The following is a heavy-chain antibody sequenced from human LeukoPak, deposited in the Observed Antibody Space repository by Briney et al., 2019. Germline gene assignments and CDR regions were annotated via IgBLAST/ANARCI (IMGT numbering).Heavy chain of an antibody. CDR3: ARGKKYVASGVYWFDP. J-gene: IGHJ5*02. V-gene: IGHV1-8*01. Sequence: PVASVKVSCKASGYTFSSYDINWVRQATGQGLEWMGWMNPNSGNTGYTQNFQGRVSMTRNTSISIAYMELSSLRSEDTAVYYCARGKKYVASGVYWFDPWGQGTLVTVSS. D-gene: IGHD2-15*01. CDR2: MNPNSGNT. CDR1: GYTFSSYD.